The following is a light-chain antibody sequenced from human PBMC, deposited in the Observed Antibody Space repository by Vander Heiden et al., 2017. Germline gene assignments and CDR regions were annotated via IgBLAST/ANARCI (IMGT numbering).Light chain of an antibody. CDR2: GTS. CDR3: QQYGSSPKYT. CDR1: QSVSSNY. J-gene: IGKJ2*01. V-gene: IGKV3-20*01. Sequence: EIVLTQFPGTLSLSPGERATLSCRASQSVSSNYLAWYQQKPGQAPRLVIYGTSTRATGIPDRFSDSGSETDFTLTISRLEPEDFAVYYCQQYGSSPKYTFGQGTKLEIK.